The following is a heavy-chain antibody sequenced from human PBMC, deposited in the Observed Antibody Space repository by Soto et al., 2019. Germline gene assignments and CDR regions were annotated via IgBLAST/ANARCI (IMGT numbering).Heavy chain of an antibody. CDR2: ISSSGSTI. D-gene: IGHD3-22*01. V-gene: IGHV3-11*01. Sequence: GGSLRLSCAASGFTFSDYYMSWIRQAPGKGLEWVSYISSSGSTIYYADSVKGRSTISRDNAKNSLYLQMNSLRAEDTAVYYCARERGYYYDSSGYLRWGQGTLVTVSS. CDR1: GFTFSDYY. J-gene: IGHJ4*02. CDR3: ARERGYYYDSSGYLR.